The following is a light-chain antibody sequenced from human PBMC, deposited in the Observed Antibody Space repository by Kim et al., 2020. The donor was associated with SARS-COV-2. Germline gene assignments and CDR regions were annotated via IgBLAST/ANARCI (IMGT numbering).Light chain of an antibody. CDR1: QDISNH. J-gene: IGKJ1*01. CDR3: QKFNSALQT. CDR2: AAY. V-gene: IGKV1-27*01. Sequence: ASVGDRVTITCRASQDISNHLVWYQQKPGKVPKVLIYAAYTLQSGVPSRFSASGSGTDFTLTISSLQPEDVATYYCQKFNSALQTFGQGTKVDIK.